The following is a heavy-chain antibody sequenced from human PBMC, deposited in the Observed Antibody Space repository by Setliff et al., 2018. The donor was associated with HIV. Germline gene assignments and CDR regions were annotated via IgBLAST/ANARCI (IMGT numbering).Heavy chain of an antibody. Sequence: TLSLTCAVSRSYISGSYYWAWIRQPPGKGLEWIGNIYPSGSIHPSGATNYNPSLKGRVTMSLDTSKNQFSLKMTSVTAADTALYYCSNWNTTIDEDAWGQGTLVTVSS. V-gene: IGHV4-38-2*01. J-gene: IGHJ5*02. CDR2: IYPSGSIHPSGAT. CDR3: SNWNTTIDEDA. D-gene: IGHD5-18*01. CDR1: RSYISGSYY.